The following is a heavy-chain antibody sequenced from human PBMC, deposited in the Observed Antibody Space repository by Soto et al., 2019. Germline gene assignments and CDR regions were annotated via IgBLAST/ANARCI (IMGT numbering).Heavy chain of an antibody. CDR3: AKVDTAMVSPVDYFDY. V-gene: IGHV3-23*01. CDR2: ISGSGGST. CDR1: GFTFSSYA. D-gene: IGHD5-18*01. Sequence: GGSLRLSCAASGFTFSSYAMSWVRQAPGKGLEWVSAISGSGGSTYYADSVKGRFTISRDNSKNTLYLQMNSLRAEDTAVYYCAKVDTAMVSPVDYFDYWGQGTLVTVSS. J-gene: IGHJ4*02.